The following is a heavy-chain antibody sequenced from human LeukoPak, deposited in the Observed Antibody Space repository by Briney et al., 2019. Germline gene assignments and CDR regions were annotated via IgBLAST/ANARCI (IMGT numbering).Heavy chain of an antibody. CDR2: IFNTGST. V-gene: IGHV4-61*02. Sequence: SQTLSLTCAVSGDSIGRGSYYWGWIRQPAGKAPEWIGRIFNTGSTSYNPSLKSRVTISVDRSKNQFSLKLSSVTAADTAVYYCASMGSGSYWVFDYWGQGTLVTVSS. D-gene: IGHD1-26*01. CDR1: GDSIGRGSYY. CDR3: ASMGSGSYWVFDY. J-gene: IGHJ4*02.